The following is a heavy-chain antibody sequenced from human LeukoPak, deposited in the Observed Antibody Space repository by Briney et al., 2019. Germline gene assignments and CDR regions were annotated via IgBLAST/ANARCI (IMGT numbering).Heavy chain of an antibody. CDR1: GGSIGSSSYY. CDR3: ARDRGGYYDSSGYGY. D-gene: IGHD3-22*01. CDR2: IYYSGST. V-gene: IGHV4-39*07. J-gene: IGHJ4*02. Sequence: SETLSLTCTVSGGSIGSSSYYWGWIRQPPGKGLEWIGSIYYSGSTYYNPSLKSRVTISVDTSKNQFSLKLSSVTAADTAVYYCARDRGGYYDSSGYGYWGQGTLVTVSS.